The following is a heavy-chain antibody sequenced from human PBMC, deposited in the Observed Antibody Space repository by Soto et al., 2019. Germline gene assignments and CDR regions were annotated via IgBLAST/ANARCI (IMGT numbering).Heavy chain of an antibody. CDR1: GFTFSRYW. V-gene: IGHV3-7*04. CDR3: ARVETYGRYFFDC. CDR2: IKQDGSEK. J-gene: IGHJ4*02. D-gene: IGHD4-17*01. Sequence: GSLRLSCAASGFTFSRYWISWVRQAPGKGLEWVANIKQDGSEKYYVDSVKGRFTISRDNAKNSLYLQLNSLRAEDTAVYYCARVETYGRYFFDCWGQGTLVTVSS.